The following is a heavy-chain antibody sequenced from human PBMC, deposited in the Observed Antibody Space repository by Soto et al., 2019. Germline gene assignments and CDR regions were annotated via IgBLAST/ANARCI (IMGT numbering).Heavy chain of an antibody. Sequence: QVHLVQSGPEVKKPGSSVKVSCRASAGTFTNSIISWVRQARGQGLEWLGAIMPVSGAAIYAQIFKGRITITAAESTSTVYMELSSLRSEDTAVYYCARGPHYDYIHRAGYYYALDVWGQGTTVTVSS. J-gene: IGHJ6*02. D-gene: IGHD3-16*01. V-gene: IGHV1-69*01. CDR2: IMPVSGAA. CDR3: ARGPHYDYIHRAGYYYALDV. CDR1: AGTFTNSI.